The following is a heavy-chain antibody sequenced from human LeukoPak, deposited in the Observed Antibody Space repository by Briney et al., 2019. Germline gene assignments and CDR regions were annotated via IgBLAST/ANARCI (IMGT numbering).Heavy chain of an antibody. V-gene: IGHV1-69*13. CDR2: IIPIFGTA. CDR3: AKSGGHCGSTSCYSAGDY. CDR1: GGTFSSYA. D-gene: IGHD2-2*02. Sequence: SVKVSCKASGGTFSSYAISWVRQAPGQGLEWMGGIIPIFGTANYAQKFQGRVTITADESTSTAYMELSSLRSEDTAVYYCAKSGGHCGSTSCYSAGDYWGQGTLVTVSS. J-gene: IGHJ4*02.